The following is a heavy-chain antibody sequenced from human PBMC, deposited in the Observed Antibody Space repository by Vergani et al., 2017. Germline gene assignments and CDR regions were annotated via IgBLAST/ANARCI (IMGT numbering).Heavy chain of an antibody. J-gene: IGHJ4*02. CDR2: IYHSGST. Sequence: LQLQESGSGLVKPSQTLSLTCAVSGGPISSGGYSWSWIRQPPGKGLEWIGYIYHSGSTYYNPSLKSRVTISVVRSKNQFSLNLPSVTAADTAVYFCARGSCLGGSCYKPLFDYWGQGILVTVSS. CDR3: ARGSCLGGSCYKPLFDY. V-gene: IGHV4-30-2*01. CDR1: GGPISSGGYS. D-gene: IGHD2-15*01.